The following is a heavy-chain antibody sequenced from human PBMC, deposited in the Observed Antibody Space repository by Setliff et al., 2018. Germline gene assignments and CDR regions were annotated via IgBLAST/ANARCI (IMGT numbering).Heavy chain of an antibody. Sequence: PSETLSLTCTVSGGPISSSSYYWGWIRQTPGKDLEWIGEISHNGRVSSSPSLKSRVTISVDRAKNHFSLKLTSVTAADTAMYYCARSRYYDSSGNNYGLDYWGQGTLVTVSS. CDR1: GGPISSSSYY. J-gene: IGHJ4*02. CDR2: ISHNGRV. D-gene: IGHD3-22*01. V-gene: IGHV4-39*02. CDR3: ARSRYYDSSGNNYGLDY.